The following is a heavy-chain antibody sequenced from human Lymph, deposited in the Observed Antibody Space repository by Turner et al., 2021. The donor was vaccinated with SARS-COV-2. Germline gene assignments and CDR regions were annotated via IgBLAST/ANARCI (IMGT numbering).Heavy chain of an antibody. CDR2: IYPGDSDT. CDR3: ARLPIARGYSGYDFYYFDY. Sequence: EVQLVLSGAEVKKPGESLKISCKGSGYSFPTYWIGWVRQMPGKGLEWMGIIYPGDSDTRYSPSFQGQVTISADKSISTAYLQWSSLKASDTAMYYCARLPIARGYSGYDFYYFDYWGQGTLVTVSS. V-gene: IGHV5-51*01. D-gene: IGHD5-12*01. J-gene: IGHJ4*02. CDR1: GYSFPTYW.